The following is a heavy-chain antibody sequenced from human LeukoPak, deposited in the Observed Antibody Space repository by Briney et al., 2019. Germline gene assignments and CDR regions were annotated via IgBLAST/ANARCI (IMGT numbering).Heavy chain of an antibody. CDR3: ARDLSYSRWDY. J-gene: IGHJ4*02. CDR1: GGSISSYY. V-gene: IGHV4-59*01. CDR2: IYYSGST. D-gene: IGHD6-13*01. Sequence: PSETVSLTCTVSGGSISSYYWSWIRQPPGKGLEWIGYIYYSGSTNYNPSLKSRVTISVDTSKNQFSLKLSSVTADDTAVYYCARDLSYSRWDYWGQGTLVTVSS.